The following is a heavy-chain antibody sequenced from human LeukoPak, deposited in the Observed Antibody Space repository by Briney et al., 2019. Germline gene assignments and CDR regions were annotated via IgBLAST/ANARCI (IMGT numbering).Heavy chain of an antibody. CDR1: GGSISSGSYY. V-gene: IGHV4-61*02. J-gene: IGHJ4*02. CDR3: ARHGGYHSPIDY. Sequence: PSQTLSLTCTVSGGSISSGSYYWSWIRQPAGQGLKWIGRIYTSGSTNYNPSLKSRVTISVDTSKNQFSLKLSSVTAADTAVYYCARHGGYHSPIDYWGQGTLVTVSS. CDR2: IYTSGST. D-gene: IGHD3-22*01.